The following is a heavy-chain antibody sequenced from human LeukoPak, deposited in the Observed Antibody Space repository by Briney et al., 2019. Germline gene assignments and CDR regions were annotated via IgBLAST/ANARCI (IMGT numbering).Heavy chain of an antibody. J-gene: IGHJ6*02. V-gene: IGHV3-30*18. Sequence: GRSLRLSCAASGFTFSSYGIHWVRQAPGKGLEWVAVISYDGSNKYYADSVKGRFTISRDNSKNTLYLQMNSLRAEDTAVYYCAKDLGVTIFGVVIYGMDVWGQGTTVTVSS. D-gene: IGHD3-3*01. CDR3: AKDLGVTIFGVVIYGMDV. CDR1: GFTFSSYG. CDR2: ISYDGSNK.